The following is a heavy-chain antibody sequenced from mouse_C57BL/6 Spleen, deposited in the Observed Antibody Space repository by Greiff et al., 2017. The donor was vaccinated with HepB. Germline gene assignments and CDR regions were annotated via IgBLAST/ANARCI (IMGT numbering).Heavy chain of an antibody. V-gene: IGHV1-15*01. CDR2: IDPETGGT. D-gene: IGHD3-2*02. CDR3: TRSPQVDVYWYIDV. Sequence: VQLQQPGAELVRPGASVTLSCKASGYTFTEYELTWVKQTPVHGLEWIGAIDPETGGTAYNQKFKGNAILTADKSSSTAYMELRSLTSADSSVYYCTRSPQVDVYWYIDVWGTGTTVTVSS. CDR1: GYTFTEYE. J-gene: IGHJ1*03.